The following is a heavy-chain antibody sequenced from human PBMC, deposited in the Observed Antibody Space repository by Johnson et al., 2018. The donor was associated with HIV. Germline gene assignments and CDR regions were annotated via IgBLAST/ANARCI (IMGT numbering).Heavy chain of an antibody. CDR3: ARGYGVYATSFDV. D-gene: IGHD5/OR15-5a*01. CDR2: INWNGGST. J-gene: IGHJ3*01. Sequence: VQLVESGGGVVRPGGSLRLSCAASGFTFDDYGMSWVRQAPGKGLEWVSGINWNGGSTGYAASVRGRFSISRDHSKNSVFLQMNSLKTEDTAVYYCARGYGVYATSFDVWGQGTVVAVSS. CDR1: GFTFDDYG. V-gene: IGHV3-20*04.